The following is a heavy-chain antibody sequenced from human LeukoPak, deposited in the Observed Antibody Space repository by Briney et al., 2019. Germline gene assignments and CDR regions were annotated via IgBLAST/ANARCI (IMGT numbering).Heavy chain of an antibody. V-gene: IGHV1-18*01. Sequence: ASVKVSCKASGYTFTDFGISWVRQAPGQWLEWMGWSSAYNGDTKYAQKLQGRVTMTTDTSTSTAYMELRSLRSDDTAVYYCASVAVAAAGTPYYFDYWGQGTLVTVSS. D-gene: IGHD6-13*01. CDR1: GYTFTDFG. J-gene: IGHJ4*02. CDR2: SSAYNGDT. CDR3: ASVAVAAAGTPYYFDY.